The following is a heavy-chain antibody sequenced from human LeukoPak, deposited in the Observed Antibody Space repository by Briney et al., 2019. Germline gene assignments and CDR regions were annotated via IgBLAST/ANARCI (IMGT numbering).Heavy chain of an antibody. CDR1: GYTFTGYY. Sequence: ASVKVSCKASGYTFTGYYMHWVRQAPGQGLEWMGWINPNSGGTNYAQKFQGRVTMTRDTSISTAYMELSRLRSDGTAVYYCARGECSGGSCYDDFDYWGQGTLVTVSS. V-gene: IGHV1-2*02. CDR2: INPNSGGT. J-gene: IGHJ4*02. CDR3: ARGECSGGSCYDDFDY. D-gene: IGHD2-15*01.